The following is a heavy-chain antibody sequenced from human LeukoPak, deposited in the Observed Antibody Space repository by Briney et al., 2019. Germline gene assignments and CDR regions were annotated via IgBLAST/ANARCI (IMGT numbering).Heavy chain of an antibody. CDR1: GGPISSSSYY. Sequence: SETLSLTCTVSGGPISSSSYYWGWIRQPPGKGLEWIGSIYYSGSTYYNPSLKSRVTISVDTSKNQFSLKLSSVTAADTAVYYCARDRTAAGVFDYWGQGTLVTVSS. CDR3: ARDRTAAGVFDY. CDR2: IYYSGST. V-gene: IGHV4-39*07. D-gene: IGHD6-13*01. J-gene: IGHJ4*02.